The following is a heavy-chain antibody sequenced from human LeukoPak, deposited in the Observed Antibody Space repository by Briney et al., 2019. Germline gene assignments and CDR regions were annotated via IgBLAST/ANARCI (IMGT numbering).Heavy chain of an antibody. CDR2: INHSGNT. J-gene: IGHJ2*01. CDR3: ARGGIWTNWYFDL. V-gene: IGHV4-34*01. Sequence: PSETLSLTCAVYGGSFSGYYWSWIRQPPGKGLEWIGEINHSGNTNYNPSLKSRVTISVDTSKNQFSLKLSSVTAADTAVYYCARGGIWTNWYFDLWGRGTLVTVSS. CDR1: GGSFSGYY. D-gene: IGHD1-1*01.